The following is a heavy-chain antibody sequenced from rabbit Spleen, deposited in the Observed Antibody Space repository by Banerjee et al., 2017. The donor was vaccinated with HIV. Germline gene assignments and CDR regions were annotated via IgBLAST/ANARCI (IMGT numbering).Heavy chain of an antibody. D-gene: IGHD1-1*01. CDR2: IYNGDGST. V-gene: IGHV1S40*01. Sequence: QSLEESGGDLVKPGASLTLTCTASGFTLSGYYMCWVRQAPGKGLEWIACIYNGDGSTYSATWAKGRFTISKTSSTTVTLQMTSLTAADTGTYFCAREEGGGRYYDWRLALWGPGTLVTVS. CDR1: GFTLSGYY. CDR3: AREEGGGRYYDWRLAL. J-gene: IGHJ4*01.